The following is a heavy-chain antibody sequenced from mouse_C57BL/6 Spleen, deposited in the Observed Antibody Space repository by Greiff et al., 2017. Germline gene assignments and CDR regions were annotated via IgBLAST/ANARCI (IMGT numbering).Heavy chain of an antibody. CDR3: ARDGDYYYGGYFDV. Sequence: EVKLMESEGGLVQPGSSMKLSCTASGFTFSDYYMAWVRQVPEKGLEWVANINYDGSSTYYLDSLKSRFIISRDNAKNILYLQMSSLKSEDTATYYCARDGDYYYGGYFDVWGTGTTVTVAS. D-gene: IGHD1-1*01. CDR1: GFTFSDYY. V-gene: IGHV5-16*01. CDR2: INYDGSST. J-gene: IGHJ1*03.